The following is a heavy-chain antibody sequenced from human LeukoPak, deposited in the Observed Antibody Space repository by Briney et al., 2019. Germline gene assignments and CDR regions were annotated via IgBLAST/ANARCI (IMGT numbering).Heavy chain of an antibody. J-gene: IGHJ4*02. CDR2: MNPNSGGT. Sequence: VASVKVSCKASGYTFTGYYMHWVRQAPGQGLEGMGWMNPNSGGTNYAQKFQGRVTMTRDTSISTAYMELSRLRSDDTAVYYCARDVPDDFWSGYYSPNYFDYWGQGTLVTVSS. D-gene: IGHD3-3*01. CDR1: GYTFTGYY. V-gene: IGHV1-2*02. CDR3: ARDVPDDFWSGYYSPNYFDY.